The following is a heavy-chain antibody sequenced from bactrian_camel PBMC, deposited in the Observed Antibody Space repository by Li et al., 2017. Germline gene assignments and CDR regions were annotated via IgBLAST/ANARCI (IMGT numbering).Heavy chain of an antibody. Sequence: HVQLVESGGGLVQPGGSLRLSCVGSGFGPKVYCMAWFRQIPGKEREGVAGQYREDGRSTFYDDAVKGRFTISHDYAKNMVYLQMNSLKPEDTAVYYCEAEMSDYDLVPACGEQGPGTQVTVS. CDR1: GFGPKVYC. J-gene: IGHJ4*01. V-gene: IGHV3S6*01. CDR2: QYREDGRST. D-gene: IGHD1*01.